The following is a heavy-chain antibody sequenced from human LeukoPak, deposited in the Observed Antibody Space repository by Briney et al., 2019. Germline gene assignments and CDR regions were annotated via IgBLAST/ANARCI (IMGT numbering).Heavy chain of an antibody. CDR1: GFSLTTRGVA. J-gene: IGHJ6*02. Sequence: SGPTLVNPTQTLSLTCTFSGFSLTTRGVAVGWLRQPPGKALEWLALIYWNDEKRYSPSLKNRLTITKDTSKNQVVLEMTDSDPVGTPTYCDAHDHDYRIAVWGPGTTVTVSS. V-gene: IGHV2-5*01. D-gene: IGHD5-12*01. CDR2: IYWNDEK. CDR3: AHDHDYRIAV.